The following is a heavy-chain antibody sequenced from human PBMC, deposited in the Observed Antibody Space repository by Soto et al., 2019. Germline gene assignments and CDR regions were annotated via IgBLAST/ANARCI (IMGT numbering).Heavy chain of an antibody. CDR1: GFTFDDYA. D-gene: IGHD2-15*01. Sequence: EVQVVESGGGLVQPGRSLRLSCAASGFTFDDYAMHWVRQAPGKGLEWVSGISWNSGSIGYADSVKGRFTISRDNAKNSLYLQMNSLRAEDTALYYCAKDHRYCSGGSCYYYYYGMDVWGQGTTVTVSS. J-gene: IGHJ6*02. V-gene: IGHV3-9*01. CDR3: AKDHRYCSGGSCYYYYYGMDV. CDR2: ISWNSGSI.